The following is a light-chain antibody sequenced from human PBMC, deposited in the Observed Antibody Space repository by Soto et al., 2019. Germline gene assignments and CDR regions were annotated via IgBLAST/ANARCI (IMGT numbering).Light chain of an antibody. Sequence: EIVLTQSPGTLSLSPGERVTLSCRASQSVSSNYLAWYQQTPGQAPRLLIYGASSRATGIPDRFSGSGSGTDFTLTFSRLEPEDFAVYYCHQYGSSPWTFGQGTK. CDR2: GAS. J-gene: IGKJ1*01. CDR1: QSVSSNY. CDR3: HQYGSSPWT. V-gene: IGKV3-20*01.